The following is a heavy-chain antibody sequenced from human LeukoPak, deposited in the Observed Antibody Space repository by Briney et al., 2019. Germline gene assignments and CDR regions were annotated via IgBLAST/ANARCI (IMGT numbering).Heavy chain of an antibody. Sequence: PGGSLRLSCAASGFTFSSYGMHWVRQAPGKGLEWVAVISYDGSNKYYADSVKGRFTISRDNSKNTLYLQMNSLRAEDTAVYYCAKDSKAVRGVILDYWGQGTLVTVSS. CDR3: AKDSKAVRGVILDY. CDR1: GFTFSSYG. J-gene: IGHJ4*02. CDR2: ISYDGSNK. V-gene: IGHV3-30*18. D-gene: IGHD3-10*01.